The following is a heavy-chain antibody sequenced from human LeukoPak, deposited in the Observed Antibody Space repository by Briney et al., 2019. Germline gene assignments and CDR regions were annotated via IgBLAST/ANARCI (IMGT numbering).Heavy chain of an antibody. Sequence: PGGPLRLSCAASGLTVSSNYMSWVRQAPGKGLEWVSVIYSGGSTYYADSVKGRLTISRDNSKNTLYLQMDTLRAEDTAVYYCARVDTAVVGYYYGMDVWGQGTTVTVSS. J-gene: IGHJ6*02. V-gene: IGHV3-53*01. CDR1: GLTVSSNY. D-gene: IGHD5-18*01. CDR3: ARVDTAVVGYYYGMDV. CDR2: IYSGGST.